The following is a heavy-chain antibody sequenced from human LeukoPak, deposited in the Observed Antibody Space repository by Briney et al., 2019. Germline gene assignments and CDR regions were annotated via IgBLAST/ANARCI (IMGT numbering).Heavy chain of an antibody. J-gene: IGHJ2*01. D-gene: IGHD4-23*01. CDR1: RVTLSNYA. CDR2: ISSSGSGGDT. V-gene: IGHV3-23*01. CDR3: AKDRTVEASYWYFDL. Sequence: GGSLRLSCVASRVTLSNYAMSWARQAPGKGLEWVSGISSSGSGGDTYYADSVKGRFTISRDSSRNTLFLHMNTLRAEDTAIYYCAKDRTVEASYWYFDLWGRGTLVTVSS.